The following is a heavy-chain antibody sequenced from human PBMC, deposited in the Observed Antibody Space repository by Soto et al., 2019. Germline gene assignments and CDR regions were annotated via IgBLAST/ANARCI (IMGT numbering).Heavy chain of an antibody. CDR3: ARHRINRGSWYWVDP. CDR1: GGSISSSDHY. J-gene: IGHJ5*02. V-gene: IGHV4-39*01. Sequence: PSETLSLTCTVSGGSISSSDHYWAWIRQPPGKGLEWLATIYYSGSIYYSPSPKSRATISVDTSKNQISLNLTSVTAADTALYYCARHRINRGSWYWVDPWGQGTLVTVSS. D-gene: IGHD6-13*01. CDR2: IYYSGSI.